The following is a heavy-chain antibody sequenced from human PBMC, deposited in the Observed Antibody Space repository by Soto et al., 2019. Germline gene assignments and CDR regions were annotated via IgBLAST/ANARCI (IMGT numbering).Heavy chain of an antibody. Sequence: PGESLKISCGGSGYTFSNFWIGWVRQRPGKGLESMGIIYVADSDTRYSPSFQGHVTISVDKSISTAYLQWSSLKASDTAIYYCARTDNPSFHFDHWGQGTLVTVSS. D-gene: IGHD1-1*01. CDR2: IYVADSDT. CDR3: ARTDNPSFHFDH. CDR1: GYTFSNFW. V-gene: IGHV5-51*01. J-gene: IGHJ4*02.